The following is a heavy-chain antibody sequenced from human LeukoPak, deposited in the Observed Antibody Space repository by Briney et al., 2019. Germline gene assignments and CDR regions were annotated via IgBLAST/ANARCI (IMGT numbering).Heavy chain of an antibody. CDR2: ISNSGFST. V-gene: IGHV3-23*01. CDR1: GLTFSSYA. CDR3: LSYCSSTSCYESNWFDP. D-gene: IGHD2-2*01. Sequence: PGRSLRLSCAASGLTFSSYAMSWVRQAPGKGLEWVSAISNSGFSTYYTDSVKGRFTSSRDNSKNTLYLQMTSLRAEDTAVYYCLSYCSSTSCYESNWFDPWGQGTLVTVSS. J-gene: IGHJ5*02.